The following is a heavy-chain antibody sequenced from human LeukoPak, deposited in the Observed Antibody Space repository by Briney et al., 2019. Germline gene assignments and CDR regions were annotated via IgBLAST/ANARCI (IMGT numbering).Heavy chain of an antibody. V-gene: IGHV4-59*08. D-gene: IGHD3-10*01. CDR1: GGSISSYY. J-gene: IGHJ6*02. Sequence: SETLSLTCTVSGGSISSYYWSWTRQPPGKGLEWIGYIYYSGSTNYNPSLKSRVTISVDTSKNQFSLKLSSVTAADTAVYYCARHYGSGSYYRSTSYYYGMDVWGQGTTVIVSS. CDR3: ARHYGSGSYYRSTSYYYGMDV. CDR2: IYYSGST.